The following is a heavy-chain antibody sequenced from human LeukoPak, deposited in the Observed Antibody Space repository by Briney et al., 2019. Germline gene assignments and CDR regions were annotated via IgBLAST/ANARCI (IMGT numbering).Heavy chain of an antibody. CDR1: GFTFTTYA. Sequence: GSLRLSCAASGFTFTTYALTWVRQSPGKGLEWIGEINRSGSTNYNPSLKSRVTISVDTSKNQFSLKLNSVTAADTAVYYCASRYFCSSTSCYTFDYWGQGTLVTVSS. CDR2: INRSGST. CDR3: ASRYFCSSTSCYTFDY. J-gene: IGHJ4*02. V-gene: IGHV4-34*01. D-gene: IGHD2-2*02.